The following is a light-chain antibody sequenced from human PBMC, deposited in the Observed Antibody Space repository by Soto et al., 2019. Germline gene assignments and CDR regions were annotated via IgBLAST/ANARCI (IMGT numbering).Light chain of an antibody. CDR3: QQYNSWPDT. J-gene: IGKJ4*01. V-gene: IGKV3D-15*01. CDR1: QSVGID. CDR2: GAS. Sequence: EIVMAQSPETLSVSPGERAALSRRASQSVGIDLAWYQQKPGQPPRLLIYGASTRATGFPARFSGSQSGTEFTLTISSLQSEDFAVYFCQQYNSWPDTVGGGTKVDI.